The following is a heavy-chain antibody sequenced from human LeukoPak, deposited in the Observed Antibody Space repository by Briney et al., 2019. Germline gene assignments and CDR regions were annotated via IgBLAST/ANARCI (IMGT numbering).Heavy chain of an antibody. V-gene: IGHV3-23*01. CDR1: GFTFSTYA. J-gene: IGHJ4*02. CDR3: AKDGVYDYIWGSYRYTDY. D-gene: IGHD3-16*02. Sequence: GGSLRLSYAASGFTFSTYAMSWVRQAPGKGLEWVSVISGSGGSTYYADSVKGRFTISRDNSKNTLYLQMNSLRAEDTAVYYCAKDGVYDYIWGSYRYTDYWGQGTLVTVSS. CDR2: ISGSGGST.